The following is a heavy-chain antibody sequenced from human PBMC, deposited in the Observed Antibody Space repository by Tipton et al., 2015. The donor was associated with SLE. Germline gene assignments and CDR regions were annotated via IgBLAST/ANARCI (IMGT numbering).Heavy chain of an antibody. CDR2: SNHSGST. Sequence: LRLSCAVSGYSISSGYYWGWIRQPPGKGLEWIGESNHSGSTNYNPSLKSRVTIPVDTSKNQFSLKLSSVTAADTAVYYCASGYRSSWTFHYWGQRTLVTVSS. J-gene: IGHJ4*02. V-gene: IGHV4-38-2*01. CDR1: GYSISSGYY. CDR3: ASGYRSSWTFHY. D-gene: IGHD6-13*01.